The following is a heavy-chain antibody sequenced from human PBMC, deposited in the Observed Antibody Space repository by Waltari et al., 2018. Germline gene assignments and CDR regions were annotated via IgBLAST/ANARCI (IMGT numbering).Heavy chain of an antibody. J-gene: IGHJ4*02. CDR1: GFRVGNNY. D-gene: IGHD1-26*01. Sequence: ELELVQSGGGDVQPGGSLRLSCVASGFRVGNNYMTWVRQAPEKGPEYVSVMCADGTIRYALSVKCRFTRSRDSSKNTVFLQRHSLGVDDTAVYYCARDSGAGGPFFLWGQGDLVTVSS. V-gene: IGHV3-53*01. CDR2: MCADGTI. CDR3: ARDSGAGGPFFL.